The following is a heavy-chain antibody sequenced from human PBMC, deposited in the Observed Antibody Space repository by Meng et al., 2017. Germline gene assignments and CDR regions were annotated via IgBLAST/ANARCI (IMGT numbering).Heavy chain of an antibody. D-gene: IGHD1-1*01. Sequence: GESLKISCAASGFTFSSYAMHWVRQAPGKGLEYVSAISSNGGSTYYADSVKGRFTISRDNSKNTLYLQMGSLRAEDMAVYYCAKDIRVDPTGGWFDPWGQGTLVTVSS. J-gene: IGHJ5*02. CDR2: ISSNGGST. CDR3: AKDIRVDPTGGWFDP. V-gene: IGHV3-64*02. CDR1: GFTFSSYA.